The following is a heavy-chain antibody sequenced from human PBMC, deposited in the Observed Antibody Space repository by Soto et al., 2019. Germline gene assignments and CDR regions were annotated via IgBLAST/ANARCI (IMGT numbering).Heavy chain of an antibody. Sequence: QVTLKESGPVLVKPTETLTLTCTVSGFSLSNARMGVSWTRQPPGKALEWLAHIFSNDEKSYSTSLKSRLTISKDTSKSQVVLTMTNMDPVDTATYYCARTGPVGANYYYYGMDVWGQGTTVTVSS. CDR3: ARTGPVGANYYYYGMDV. V-gene: IGHV2-26*01. CDR2: IFSNDEK. CDR1: GFSLSNARMG. D-gene: IGHD1-26*01. J-gene: IGHJ6*02.